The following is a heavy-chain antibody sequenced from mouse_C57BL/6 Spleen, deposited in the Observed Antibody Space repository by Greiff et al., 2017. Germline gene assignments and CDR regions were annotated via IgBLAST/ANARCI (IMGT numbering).Heavy chain of an antibody. D-gene: IGHD1-1*01. CDR1: GFTFSSYG. V-gene: IGHV5-6*01. J-gene: IGHJ1*03. Sequence: DVHLVESGGDLVKPGGSLKLSCAASGFTFSSYGMSWVRQTPDKRLEWVATISSGGSYTYYPDSVKGRFTISRDNAKNTLYLQMSSLKSEDTAMYYCAITTVVAHWYFDVWGTGTTVTVAS. CDR2: ISSGGSYT. CDR3: AITTVVAHWYFDV.